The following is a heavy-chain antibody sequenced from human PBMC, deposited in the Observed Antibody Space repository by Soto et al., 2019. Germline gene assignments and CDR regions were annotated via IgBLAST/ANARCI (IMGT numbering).Heavy chain of an antibody. CDR2: ISSNGSTI. Sequence: GGSLRLSCAASGFTFSDYYMSWIRQAPGKGLEWVSYISSNGSTIYYADSVKGRYTISRDNSKNTLYLQMNSLRAEDTAVYYCARDRGSLLYYFDYWGQGTLVTVSS. D-gene: IGHD5-12*01. J-gene: IGHJ4*02. CDR1: GFTFSDYY. CDR3: ARDRGSLLYYFDY. V-gene: IGHV3-11*04.